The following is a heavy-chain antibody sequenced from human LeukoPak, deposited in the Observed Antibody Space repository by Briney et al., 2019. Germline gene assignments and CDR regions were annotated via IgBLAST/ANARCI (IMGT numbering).Heavy chain of an antibody. CDR3: AGDLGGNDAFDI. D-gene: IGHD4-23*01. CDR2: ISTSSSNR. J-gene: IGHJ3*02. Sequence: GGSLRLSCAASGFTFSRCNMNWVRQAPGKGLEWLSYISTSSSNRYYAGSVKGRFTIPRDNAKESLYLQLDSLRDEDTAVYYCAGDLGGNDAFDIWGQGTMVSVSS. CDR1: GFTFSRCN. V-gene: IGHV3-48*02.